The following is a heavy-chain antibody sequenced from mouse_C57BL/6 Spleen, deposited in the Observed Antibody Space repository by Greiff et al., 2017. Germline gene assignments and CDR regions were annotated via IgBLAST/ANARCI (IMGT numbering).Heavy chain of an antibody. V-gene: IGHV5-17*01. Sequence: EVKLVESGGGLVKPGGSLKLSCAASGFTFSDYGMHWVRQAPEKGLEWVAYISSGSSTIYSADQVKGRFTITRDNSTNTSFLQMTKLRSEDTAMYYCARSLNWDAFDYWGQGTTLTVSS. CDR1: GFTFSDYG. CDR2: ISSGSSTI. D-gene: IGHD4-1*01. CDR3: ARSLNWDAFDY. J-gene: IGHJ2*01.